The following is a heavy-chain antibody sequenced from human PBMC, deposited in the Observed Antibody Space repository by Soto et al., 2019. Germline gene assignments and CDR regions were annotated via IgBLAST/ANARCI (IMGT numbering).Heavy chain of an antibody. CDR3: VRDCPHNWFAP. Sequence: EMQLVESGRGLVQPGGSLRLSCAASGFTFSTYWMHWVRQAPGKGPVWVSRIETDGSRTTYADSVKGRFTISRDNAKNMMYLQMNSLRVEVTAIYYCVRDCPHNWFAPLGQGTLVTVSS. CDR1: GFTFSTYW. CDR2: IETDGSRT. J-gene: IGHJ5*02. V-gene: IGHV3-74*01.